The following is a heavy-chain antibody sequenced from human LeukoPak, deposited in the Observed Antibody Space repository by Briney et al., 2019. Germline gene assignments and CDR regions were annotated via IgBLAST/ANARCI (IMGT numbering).Heavy chain of an antibody. CDR2: INHSGST. J-gene: IGHJ3*02. V-gene: IGHV4-34*01. D-gene: IGHD1-1*01. CDR1: GGSFSGYY. Sequence: SETLSLTCAVYGGSFSGYYWSWIRQPPGKGLEWIGEINHSGSTNYNPSLKSRVTISVDTSKNQFSLKLSSVTAADTAVYYCARQTTDAFDIWGQGTMVTVSS. CDR3: ARQTTDAFDI.